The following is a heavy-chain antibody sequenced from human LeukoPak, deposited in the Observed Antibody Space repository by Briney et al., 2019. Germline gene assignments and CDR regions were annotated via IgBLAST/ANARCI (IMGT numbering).Heavy chain of an antibody. D-gene: IGHD6-6*01. V-gene: IGHV3-21*01. J-gene: IGHJ4*01. Sequence: PGGSLRLSCAASGFTFSSYSFNWVRQAPGKGLEWVSSISSSRNDIYYADSVKGRFTISRDNVKSSLYLQTNSLRAEDTAVYYCASGYSRSSNDYWGHGTLVTVSS. CDR1: GFTFSSYS. CDR2: ISSSRNDI. CDR3: ASGYSRSSNDY.